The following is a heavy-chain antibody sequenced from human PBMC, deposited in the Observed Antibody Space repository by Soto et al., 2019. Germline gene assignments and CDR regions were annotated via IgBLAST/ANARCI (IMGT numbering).Heavy chain of an antibody. Sequence: PGGSLRLSCAASGFKFSNYAMSGVRQAPGKGLEWVSLISATGGGTYYADSVKGRFTISRDNSHNTLYLQVHSLTAEDTAVYYCAKDRRAGGNPAFSSDFRGQAAQVTVSS. J-gene: IGHJ4*02. CDR1: GFKFSNYA. V-gene: IGHV3-23*01. D-gene: IGHD3-16*01. CDR3: AKDRRAGGNPAFSSDF. CDR2: ISATGGGT.